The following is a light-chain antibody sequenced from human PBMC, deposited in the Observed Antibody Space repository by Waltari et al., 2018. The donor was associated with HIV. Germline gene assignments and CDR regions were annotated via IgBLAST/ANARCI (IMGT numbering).Light chain of an antibody. J-gene: IGKJ5*01. CDR2: GAS. CDR3: QQDGSSPPVT. Sequence: EIVLTQSPGTLSLSPGERATISCRASQSVSSSYLAWYQQKPGPAPRLLIYGASSMATGNPDRFSDSGSGTDFTLTISRREPEDLAVYYCQQDGSSPPVTFGQGTRLEIK. V-gene: IGKV3-20*01. CDR1: QSVSSSY.